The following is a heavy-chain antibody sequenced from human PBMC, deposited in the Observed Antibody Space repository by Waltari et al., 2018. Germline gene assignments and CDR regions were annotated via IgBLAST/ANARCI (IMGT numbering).Heavy chain of an antibody. D-gene: IGHD4-17*01. V-gene: IGHV3-9*01. CDR3: AKDPYPYGDYGGYYFDY. CDR2: ISWNSGSI. CDR1: GFTFDDYA. Sequence: EVQLVESGGGLVQPGRSLRLSCAASGFTFDDYAMHWVRQAPGKGLEWVSGISWNSGSICYADSVKGRFTISRDNAKNSLYLQMNSLRAEDTALYYCAKDPYPYGDYGGYYFDYWGQGTLVTVSS. J-gene: IGHJ4*02.